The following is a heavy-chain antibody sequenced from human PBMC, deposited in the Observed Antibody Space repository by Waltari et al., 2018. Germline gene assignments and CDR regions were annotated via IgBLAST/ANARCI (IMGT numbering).Heavy chain of an antibody. CDR3: ARDKSGLGY. CDR1: GFTFSTYN. CDR2: ISSDRSIM. V-gene: IGHV3-48*01. D-gene: IGHD3-10*01. J-gene: IGHJ4*02. Sequence: EVQLVESGGGPVQPGGSLRLSCAASGFTFSTYNMNWVRQAPGKGLEWVSYISSDRSIMYDADSVKGRFTSSRDNAKNSLYLHMNSLRAEDTAVYYCARDKSGLGYWGQGTLVTVSS.